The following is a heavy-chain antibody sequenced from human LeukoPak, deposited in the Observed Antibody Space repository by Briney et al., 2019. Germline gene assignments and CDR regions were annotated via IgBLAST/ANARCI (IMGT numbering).Heavy chain of an antibody. CDR2: IHYSGNT. Sequence: SETLSLTCTVSGGSTSSSNFYWGWIRQPPGMGLEWIGGIHYSGNTYYNPSLKSRVTISIDTSKNQFSLKLSSVTAADTAVYYCARLGAGPTYNDFWSGYSSFYFDYWGQGTLVTVSS. D-gene: IGHD3-3*01. V-gene: IGHV4-39*01. CDR1: GGSTSSSNFY. J-gene: IGHJ4*02. CDR3: ARLGAGPTYNDFWSGYSSFYFDY.